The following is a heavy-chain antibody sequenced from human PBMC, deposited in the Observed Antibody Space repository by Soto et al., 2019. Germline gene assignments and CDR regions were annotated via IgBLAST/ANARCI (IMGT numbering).Heavy chain of an antibody. CDR2: ISSSSSYI. CDR3: ARVKFSSTSWCGYQYWGWDRDAFYI. D-gene: IGHD2-2*01. V-gene: IGHV3-21*01. Sequence: PGLSFAASGDTFSSDSMNCFRQAPGKGLEWVSSISSSSSYIYYADSVKGRFTISRDNAKNSLYLQMNSLRAEDTAVYYCARVKFSSTSWCGYQYWGWDRDAFYIWGQGTKLTVSS. CDR1: GDTFSSDS. J-gene: IGHJ3*02.